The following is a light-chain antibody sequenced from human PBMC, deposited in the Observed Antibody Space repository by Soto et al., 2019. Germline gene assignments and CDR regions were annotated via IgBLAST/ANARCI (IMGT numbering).Light chain of an antibody. CDR3: MQSLQTPRT. CDR1: QSLLHTDGYDY. V-gene: IGKV2-28*01. Sequence: DIVMTQSPLSLPVTPGEPASISCRSSQSLLHTDGYDYLDWFLQKPGQSPQLLIYVSSYRAAGVPERFSGSGSGTDFTLKISRVEAEDVEVYYCMQSLQTPRTFGQGTRVEI. CDR2: VSS. J-gene: IGKJ1*01.